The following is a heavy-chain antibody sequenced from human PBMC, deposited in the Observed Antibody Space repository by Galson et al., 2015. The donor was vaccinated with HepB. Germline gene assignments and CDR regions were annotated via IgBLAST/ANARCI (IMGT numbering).Heavy chain of an antibody. CDR2: IDWNDDK. J-gene: IGHJ5*02. CDR3: ARSEGYCSGAGWFDP. Sequence: PALVKPTQTLTLTCTFSGFSLSTSGMCVSWIRQPPGKALEWLALIDWNDDKYYSTSLKTRLTISKDTSKNQVVLTMTNMDPVDTATYYCARSEGYCSGAGWFDPWGQGTLVTVSS. V-gene: IGHV2-70*01. CDR1: GFSLSTSGMC. D-gene: IGHD2-15*01.